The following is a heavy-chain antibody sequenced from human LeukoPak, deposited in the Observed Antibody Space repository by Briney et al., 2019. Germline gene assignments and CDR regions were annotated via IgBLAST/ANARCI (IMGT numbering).Heavy chain of an antibody. CDR2: ISGSGGST. CDR3: ALNGREVPSGAFDI. J-gene: IGHJ3*02. Sequence: PGGSLRLSCAASGFTFSSYWMSWVRQAPGKGLEWVSAISGSGGSTYYADSVKSRFTTSRDNSKNTLYLQMNSLRAEDTAVYYCALNGREVPSGAFDIWGQGTMVTVSS. D-gene: IGHD3-16*02. V-gene: IGHV3-23*01. CDR1: GFTFSSYW.